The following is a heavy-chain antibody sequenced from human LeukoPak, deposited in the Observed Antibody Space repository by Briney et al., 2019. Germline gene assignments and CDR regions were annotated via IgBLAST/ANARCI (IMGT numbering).Heavy chain of an antibody. D-gene: IGHD5-12*01. V-gene: IGHV4-31*03. J-gene: IGHJ4*02. CDR1: GDSISSSNHY. Sequence: SETLSLTCTVSGDSISSSNHYLTWIRQLPGKGLEWIGYIYYSGTTYYNPSLESRVTILVDTSRNQFSLRLSSVTAADTAVYYCARDYSGYDFLDYWGQGTLVTVSS. CDR3: ARDYSGYDFLDY. CDR2: IYYSGTT.